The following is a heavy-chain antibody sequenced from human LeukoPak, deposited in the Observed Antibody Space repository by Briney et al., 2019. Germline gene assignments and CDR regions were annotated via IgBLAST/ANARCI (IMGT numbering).Heavy chain of an antibody. CDR3: AREVAAAGTVPSFDY. CDR2: INPSGGST. D-gene: IGHD6-13*01. J-gene: IGHJ4*02. V-gene: IGHV1-46*01. Sequence: ASVKVSCKASGYTFTSYYMHWVRQAPGQGLEWMGIINPSGGSTSYAQKFQGRVTMTRDTSTSTVYMELSSLRSKDTAVYYCAREVAAAGTVPSFDYWGQGTLVTVSS. CDR1: GYTFTSYY.